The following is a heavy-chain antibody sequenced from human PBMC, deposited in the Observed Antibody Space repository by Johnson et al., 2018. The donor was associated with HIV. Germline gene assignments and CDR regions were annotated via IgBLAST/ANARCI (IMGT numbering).Heavy chain of an antibody. D-gene: IGHD6-19*01. V-gene: IGHV3-23*04. Sequence: VQLVESGGGVVQPGRSLRVSCAASGFTVSSNYMSWVRQAPGKGLEWVSAISGSGGSTYYADSVKGRFTISRDNSKNTLYLQMNSLRANDTAVYYCARDGVYSSPWDAFDIWGQGTMVTVSS. CDR2: ISGSGGST. CDR3: ARDGVYSSPWDAFDI. J-gene: IGHJ3*02. CDR1: GFTVSSNY.